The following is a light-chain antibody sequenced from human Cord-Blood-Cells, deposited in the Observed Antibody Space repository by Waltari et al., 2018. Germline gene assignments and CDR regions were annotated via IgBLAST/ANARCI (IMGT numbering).Light chain of an antibody. CDR2: WAA. CDR3: QQYYSTPYT. V-gene: IGKV4-1*01. Sequence: DIVMTQSPDSLAVSLGERATINCQSSPSVVYSSNNKNYLAWYQQKPGQPPKLLIYWAATRESGVPARFSGSGYGTDFTRTISSLQAEDVAVYYCQQYYSTPYTFGQGTKLEIK. J-gene: IGKJ2*01. CDR1: PSVVYSSNNKNY.